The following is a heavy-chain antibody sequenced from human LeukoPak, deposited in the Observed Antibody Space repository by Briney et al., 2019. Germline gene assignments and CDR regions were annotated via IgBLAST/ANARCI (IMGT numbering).Heavy chain of an antibody. V-gene: IGHV6-1*01. D-gene: IGHD3-9*01. CDR1: GDSVSSNSAA. CDR2: TYYRSKWYN. J-gene: IGHJ6*02. CDR3: AREGPYDILTPSPYRMDV. Sequence: KPSQTLSLTCAISGDSVSSNSAAWNWIRQSPSRGLEWLGRTYYRSKWYNDYAVSVKSRITINPDTSKNQFSLQLNSVTPEDTAVYYCAREGPYDILTPSPYRMDVWGQGTTVTVSS.